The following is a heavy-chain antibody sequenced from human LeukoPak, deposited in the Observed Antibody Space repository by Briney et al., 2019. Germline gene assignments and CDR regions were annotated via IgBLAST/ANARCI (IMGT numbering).Heavy chain of an antibody. CDR2: ISWNSGSI. V-gene: IGHV3-9*01. D-gene: IGHD5-24*01. CDR1: GFTFDDYA. J-gene: IGHJ4*02. Sequence: GRSLRLSCAASGFTFDDYAMHWVRRAPGKGLEWVSGISWNSGSIGYADSVKGRFTISRDNAKNSLCLQMNSLRAEDTALYYCAKLVDGYNYLDYWGQGTLVTVSS. CDR3: AKLVDGYNYLDY.